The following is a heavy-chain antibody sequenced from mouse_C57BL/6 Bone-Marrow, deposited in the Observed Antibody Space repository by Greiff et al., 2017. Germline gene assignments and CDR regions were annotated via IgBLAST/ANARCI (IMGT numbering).Heavy chain of an antibody. D-gene: IGHD2-3*01. CDR2: IDPENGDT. CDR3: TTGRRLYYYAMDY. CDR1: GFNIKDDY. V-gene: IGHV14-4*01. J-gene: IGHJ4*01. Sequence: VQLQQSGAELVRPGASVKLSCTASGFNIKDDYMHWVKPRPEQGLEWIGWIDPENGDTEYASKFQGKATITADTSSNTAYLQLSSLTSEDTAVYYCTTGRRLYYYAMDYWGQGTSVTVSS.